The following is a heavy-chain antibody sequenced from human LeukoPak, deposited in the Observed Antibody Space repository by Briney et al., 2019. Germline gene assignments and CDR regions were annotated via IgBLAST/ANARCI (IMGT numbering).Heavy chain of an antibody. D-gene: IGHD3-22*01. V-gene: IGHV3-11*01. CDR1: GGSFSGYY. Sequence: LSLTCAVYGGSFSGYYWSWIRQPPGKGLEWVSYISSSGSTIYYADSVKGRFTISRDNAKNSLYLQMNSLRAEDTAVYYCARLGNYYDSSGLDAFDIWGQGTMVTVSS. CDR2: ISSSGSTI. J-gene: IGHJ3*02. CDR3: ARLGNYYDSSGLDAFDI.